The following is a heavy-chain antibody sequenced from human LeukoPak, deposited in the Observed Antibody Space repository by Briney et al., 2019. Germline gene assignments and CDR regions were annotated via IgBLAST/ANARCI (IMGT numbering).Heavy chain of an antibody. CDR2: ISWNSGSI. Sequence: GGSLRLSCAASGFTFYDYAMHWVRHAPGKGLEWVSGISWNSGSIGYADSVKGRFTISRDNAKNSLYLQMNSLRAEDTALYYCAKRLGYDSSGPFDYWGQGTLVTVSS. D-gene: IGHD3-22*01. V-gene: IGHV3-9*01. CDR3: AKRLGYDSSGPFDY. CDR1: GFTFYDYA. J-gene: IGHJ4*02.